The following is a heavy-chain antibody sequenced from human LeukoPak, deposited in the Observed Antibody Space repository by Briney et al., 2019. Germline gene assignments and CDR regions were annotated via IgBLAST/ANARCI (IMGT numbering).Heavy chain of an antibody. Sequence: GGSLRLSCAASGFTFSRYWMSWVRQAPGKGLEWVANIKQDGSEKYYVDSVKGRFTISRDNAKNSLYLQMNSLRAEDMTVYYCARVRSTTYYYYYMDVWGKGTTVTVSS. CDR3: ARVRSTTYYYYYMDV. CDR1: GFTFSRYW. D-gene: IGHD5/OR15-5a*01. CDR2: IKQDGSEK. V-gene: IGHV3-7*01. J-gene: IGHJ6*03.